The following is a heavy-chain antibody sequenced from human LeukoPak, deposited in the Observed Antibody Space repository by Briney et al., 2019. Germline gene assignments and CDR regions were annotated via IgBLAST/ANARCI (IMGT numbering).Heavy chain of an antibody. J-gene: IGHJ5*02. V-gene: IGHV3-7*03. CDR2: IKQDGSEK. CDR1: GFTCSSYW. D-gene: IGHD5-18*01. CDR3: ARGYSYPFP. Sequence: GGSLRLSCAASGFTCSSYWMSWVRQAPGKGLEWVANIKQDGSEKYYVDSVKGRFTISRDNAKNSLYLQMNSLRAEDTAVYYCARGYSYPFPWGQGTLVTVSS.